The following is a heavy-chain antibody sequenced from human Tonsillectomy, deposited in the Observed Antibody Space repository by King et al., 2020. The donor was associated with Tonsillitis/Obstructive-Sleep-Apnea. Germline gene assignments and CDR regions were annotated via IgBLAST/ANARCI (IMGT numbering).Heavy chain of an antibody. CDR1: GGSISSGGYY. CDR3: ASGHYGAAADFFDY. Sequence: QLQESGPGLVKPSQTLSLTCTVSGGSISSGGYYWSWIRQHPGKGLEWIGYIDYSGGTYHNPSLKSRVTISVDTSKNQFSLKLSSVTAADTAVYYCASGHYGAAADFFDYWGQGILVTVSS. CDR2: IDYSGGT. J-gene: IGHJ4*02. D-gene: IGHD2-2*01. V-gene: IGHV4-31*03.